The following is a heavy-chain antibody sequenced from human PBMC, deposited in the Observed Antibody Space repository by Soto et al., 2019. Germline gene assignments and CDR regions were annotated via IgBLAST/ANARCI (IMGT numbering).Heavy chain of an antibody. CDR3: ARLPGVRGVFDGFNV. CDR1: GYSFAGYW. Sequence: GESLKISCKGSGYSFAGYWITWVRQMPGKGLDWMGVIYPGDSDTRYSPSFHGQVTFSADKSISTAYLQWSSLKASDTAMYFCARLPGVRGVFDGFNVWGQGTMVTVSS. V-gene: IGHV5-51*01. CDR2: IYPGDSDT. D-gene: IGHD3-10*01. J-gene: IGHJ3*01.